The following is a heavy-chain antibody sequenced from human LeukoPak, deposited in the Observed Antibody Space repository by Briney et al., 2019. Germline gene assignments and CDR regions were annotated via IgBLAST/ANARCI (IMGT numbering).Heavy chain of an antibody. D-gene: IGHD1-7*01. V-gene: IGHV3-7*01. CDR1: GFTLSSHW. Sequence: PGGSLRLSCAASGFTLSSHWMSWVRQAPGKGLEWVANINQDGSAKYYVDSVKGRFTIPRDNAKNSMYLQMNSLRAEDTAAYYCARWEIRGTAHQLDYWGQGTLVTVSS. CDR3: ARWEIRGTAHQLDY. CDR2: INQDGSAK. J-gene: IGHJ4*02.